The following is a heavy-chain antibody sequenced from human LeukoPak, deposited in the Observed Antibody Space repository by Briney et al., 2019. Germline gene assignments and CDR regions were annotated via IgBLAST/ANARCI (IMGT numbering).Heavy chain of an antibody. CDR1: GFTYSSYA. CDR2: LSGSASST. J-gene: IGHJ4*02. D-gene: IGHD2-21*02. V-gene: IGHV3-23*01. Sequence: GGSLRLSCAASGFTYSSYAMSWVRQARGKGLEGGTGLSGSASSTYYADSVKGRVTISRDNSKSTLFLQMSSLRAEDTAIYYCAKDGEYCGGDCYPEYYFDYWGQGALVTVSS. CDR3: AKDGEYCGGDCYPEYYFDY.